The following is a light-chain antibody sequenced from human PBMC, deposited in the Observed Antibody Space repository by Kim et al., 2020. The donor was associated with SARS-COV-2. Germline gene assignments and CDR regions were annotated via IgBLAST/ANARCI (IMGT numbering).Light chain of an antibody. V-gene: IGLV3-21*01. CDR1: NIGSKS. CDR3: QVWDSISDHVI. CDR2: YDS. Sequence: SYELTQPPSVSVAPGETARITCAGNNIGSKSVHWNQQTPGQAPALVIYYDSDRPSGIPERFSGSNSGNTATLIISRVEAGDEADYYCQVWDSISDHVIFGGRTKLTVL. J-gene: IGLJ2*01.